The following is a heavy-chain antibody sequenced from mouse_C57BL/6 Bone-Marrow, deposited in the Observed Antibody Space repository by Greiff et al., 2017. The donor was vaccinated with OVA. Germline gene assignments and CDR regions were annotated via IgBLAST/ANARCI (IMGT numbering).Heavy chain of an antibody. CDR2: INPSSGYT. CDR3: ARDYGSSYPPYYAMDY. J-gene: IGHJ4*01. D-gene: IGHD1-1*01. Sequence: QVQLKESGAELAKPGASVKLSCKASGYTFTSYWMHWVKQRPGQGLEWIGYINPSSGYTKYNQQFKDKATLTADKSSSTAYRQLSRLTYEDSAVYYGARDYGSSYPPYYAMDYWGQGTSVTVSA. CDR1: GYTFTSYW. V-gene: IGHV1-7*01.